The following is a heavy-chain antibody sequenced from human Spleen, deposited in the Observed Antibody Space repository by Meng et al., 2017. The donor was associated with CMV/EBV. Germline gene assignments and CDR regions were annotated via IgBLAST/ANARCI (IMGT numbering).Heavy chain of an antibody. CDR2: ISGSGGST. Sequence: GESLKISCAASGFTFSSYAMSWVRQAPGKGLEWVSAISGSGGSTYYADSVKGRFTISRDNSKNTLYLQMNSLRAEDTAIYYCAKADGYYGSGSNIDYWGQGTLVTVSS. V-gene: IGHV3-23*01. D-gene: IGHD3-10*01. CDR3: AKADGYYGSGSNIDY. CDR1: GFTFSSYA. J-gene: IGHJ4*02.